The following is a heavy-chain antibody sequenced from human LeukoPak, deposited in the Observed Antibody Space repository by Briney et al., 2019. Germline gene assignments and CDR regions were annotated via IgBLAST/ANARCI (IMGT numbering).Heavy chain of an antibody. V-gene: IGHV3-7*03. J-gene: IGHJ6*02. D-gene: IGHD3-22*01. CDR2: IKEDGSKI. CDR1: GFSFGSYW. Sequence: GGSLRLSCTASGFSFGSYWMNWVRQAPGKGLEWLANIKEDGSKIYYLDSVKGRFTISRDNAKNSLYLQMDSLRAADTAVYYCARDPGRQYSSVADVWGQGTTVTDSS. CDR3: ARDPGRQYSSVADV.